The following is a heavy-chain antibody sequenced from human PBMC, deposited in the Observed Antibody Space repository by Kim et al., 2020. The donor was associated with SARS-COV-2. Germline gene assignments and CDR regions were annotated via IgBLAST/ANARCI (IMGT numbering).Heavy chain of an antibody. D-gene: IGHD3-22*01. CDR2: IWHDGSNK. Sequence: GGSLRLSCAASGFTFSNFDMHWVRHAPGKGLKWVAIIWHDGSNKYYADSVRGRFTISRDNARNMLYLQMNSLRAEDTAVCYCARESRGVFHRSFFDSSGYPWGQGTLVTVSS. CDR1: GFTFSNFD. J-gene: IGHJ5*02. V-gene: IGHV3-33*08. CDR3: ARESRGVFHRSFFDSSGYP.